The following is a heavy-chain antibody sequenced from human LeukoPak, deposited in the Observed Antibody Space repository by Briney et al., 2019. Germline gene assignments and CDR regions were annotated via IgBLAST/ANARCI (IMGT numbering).Heavy chain of an antibody. CDR2: ISWNCGSI. J-gene: IGHJ6*02. Sequence: GRSLRLSCAASGFTFDDYAMHWVRQAPGKGLEWVSGISWNCGSIGYADSVKGRFTISRDNAKNSLYLQMNSLRAEDTALYYCAGDYYYYGMDVWGQGTTVTVSS. CDR1: GFTFDDYA. V-gene: IGHV3-9*01. CDR3: AGDYYYYGMDV.